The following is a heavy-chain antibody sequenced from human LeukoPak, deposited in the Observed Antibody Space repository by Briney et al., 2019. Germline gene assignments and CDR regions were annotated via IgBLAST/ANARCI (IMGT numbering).Heavy chain of an antibody. V-gene: IGHV1-69*13. CDR1: GGTFSSYA. D-gene: IGHD2-2*01. J-gene: IGHJ5*02. CDR3: AKVQNEVVPIAMRGWFDP. CDR2: VMPMFNTS. Sequence: GASVKVSCKASGGTFSSYAISWVRQAPGQGLEWMGGVMPMFNTSNYAQKFQGRVTITADENTSTVYMELSSLTSEDTAVYYCAKVQNEVVPIAMRGWFDPWGQGTLVAVSS.